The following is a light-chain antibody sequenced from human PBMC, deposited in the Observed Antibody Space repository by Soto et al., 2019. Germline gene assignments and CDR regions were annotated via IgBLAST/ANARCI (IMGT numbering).Light chain of an antibody. V-gene: IGKV1-39*01. Sequence: DIQMTQSPSSLSASVGDRVTITCRASQTISTYLNWYQQTPGKGPKLLIYSASSLQSGVPSRFSGSGSGTEFTLTISSLQPEDFASYFCQQSYSTPFTFGPGTKVDI. CDR2: SAS. CDR1: QTISTY. J-gene: IGKJ3*01. CDR3: QQSYSTPFT.